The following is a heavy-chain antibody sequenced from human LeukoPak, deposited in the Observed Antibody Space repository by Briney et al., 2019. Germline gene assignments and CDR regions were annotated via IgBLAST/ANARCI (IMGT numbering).Heavy chain of an antibody. J-gene: IGHJ4*02. CDR3: ATYSTAATGYDN. V-gene: IGHV1-46*01. D-gene: IGHD6-13*01. CDR1: GYTFTNYY. CDR2: INPSGGST. Sequence: ASVKVSCKASGYTFTNYYIHWVRQAPGQGLEWMGIINPSGGSTSYAQRFQGRVIMTRDMSTSTIYMELSSVRSEDTAVYYCATYSTAATGYDNWGQGTLVTVSS.